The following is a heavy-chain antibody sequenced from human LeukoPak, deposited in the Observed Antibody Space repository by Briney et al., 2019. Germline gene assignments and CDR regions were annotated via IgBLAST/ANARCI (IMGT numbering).Heavy chain of an antibody. CDR2: ISSSSSTI. CDR1: GFTFSSYS. J-gene: IGHJ6*03. CDR3: ARAPHIVVMIAISLDYYYMDV. Sequence: GGSLRLSCAASGFTFSSYSMNWVRQAPGKGLEWVSYISSSSSTIYYADSVKGRFTISRDNAKNSLYLQMNSLRAEDTAVYYCARAPHIVVMIAISLDYYYMDVWGKGTTVTVSS. D-gene: IGHD2-21*01. V-gene: IGHV3-48*01.